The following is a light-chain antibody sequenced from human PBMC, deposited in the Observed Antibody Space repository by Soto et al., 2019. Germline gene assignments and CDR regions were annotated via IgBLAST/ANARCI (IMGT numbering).Light chain of an antibody. V-gene: IGKV1-39*01. CDR3: QQSYSTRWT. J-gene: IGKJ1*01. Sequence: DIQMTQSPSTVSASVGDRVTITCRASQSISSYLNWYQQKPGKAPKLLIYAASSLQSGVPSRFSGSGSGTDFTLTISSLQPEDFATYYCQQSYSTRWTFGQGTKVDIK. CDR2: AAS. CDR1: QSISSY.